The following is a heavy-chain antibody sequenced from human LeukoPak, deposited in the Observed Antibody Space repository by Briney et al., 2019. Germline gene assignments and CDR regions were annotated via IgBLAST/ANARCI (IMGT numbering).Heavy chain of an antibody. V-gene: IGHV1-69*04. D-gene: IGHD1-26*01. CDR3: ARVTRKNMGVDY. Sequence: SVKVSCKASGGTFSSYAISWVRQAPGQGLEWMGRIIPILGIANYAQKFQGRVTITADKSTSTAYMELSSLRSEDTAVYYCARVTRKNMGVDYWGQGTLVTVSS. CDR2: IIPILGIA. CDR1: GGTFSSYA. J-gene: IGHJ4*02.